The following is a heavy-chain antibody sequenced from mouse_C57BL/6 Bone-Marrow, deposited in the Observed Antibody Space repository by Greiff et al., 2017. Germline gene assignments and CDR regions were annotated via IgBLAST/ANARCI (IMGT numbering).Heavy chain of an antibody. CDR2: IDPSDIYT. Sequence: VQLQQPGAELVRPGTSVKLSCKASGYTFTSSWMHWVKQRPGQGLEWIGVIDPSDIYTNYNPQFNGKATLTVDTSSSTTYLQLSSLTSEDSAVYYCARLYEGDYWGQGTTLTVSS. D-gene: IGHD2-10*02. V-gene: IGHV1-59*01. CDR1: GYTFTSSW. CDR3: ARLYEGDY. J-gene: IGHJ2*01.